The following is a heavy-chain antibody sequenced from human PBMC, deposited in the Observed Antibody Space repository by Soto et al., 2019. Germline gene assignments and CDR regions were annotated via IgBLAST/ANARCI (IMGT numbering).Heavy chain of an antibody. Sequence: QVQLQQWGAGLLKPSETLSLTCAVYGGSFSGYYWSWIRQPPGKGLEWIGEINHSGSTNYNPSLKSRVTISVDTSKNQFSLKLSSVTAADTAVYYWARGPGSYRLPYDYWGQGTLVTVSS. J-gene: IGHJ4*02. D-gene: IGHD3-16*02. CDR1: GGSFSGYY. CDR3: ARGPGSYRLPYDY. V-gene: IGHV4-34*01. CDR2: INHSGST.